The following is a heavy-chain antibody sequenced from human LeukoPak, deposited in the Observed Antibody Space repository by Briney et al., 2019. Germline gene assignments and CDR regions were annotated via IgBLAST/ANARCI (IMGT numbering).Heavy chain of an antibody. D-gene: IGHD4-23*01. CDR2: IIPILGIA. V-gene: IGHV1-69*04. J-gene: IGHJ6*02. Sequence: SLKLSCKASGGTFSSDAISWVRQAPGQGLELKGRIIPILGIANYAQKFQGRVTTTADKSTSTAYMELSSLRSEDTAVYYCARIDYGGNSGTRTFYYYGMDVWGQGTTVTVSS. CDR3: ARIDYGGNSGTRTFYYYGMDV. CDR1: GGTFSSDA.